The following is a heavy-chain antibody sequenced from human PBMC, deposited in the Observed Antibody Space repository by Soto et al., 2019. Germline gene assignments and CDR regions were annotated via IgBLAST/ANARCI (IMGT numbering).Heavy chain of an antibody. CDR3: ARDLTYFDILTGYERYYGMDV. D-gene: IGHD3-9*01. CDR1: GGSISSYY. J-gene: IGHJ6*02. V-gene: IGHV4-59*01. CDR2: IYYSGST. Sequence: SETLYLTCTVSGGSISSYYWSWIRQPPGKGLEWIGYIYYSGSTNYNPSLKSRVTISVDTSKNQFSLKLSSVTAADTAVYYCARDLTYFDILTGYERYYGMDVWGQGTTVTVSS.